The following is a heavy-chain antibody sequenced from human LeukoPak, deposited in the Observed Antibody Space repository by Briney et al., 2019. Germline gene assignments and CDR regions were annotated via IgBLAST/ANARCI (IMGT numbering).Heavy chain of an antibody. V-gene: IGHV1-69*05. CDR2: IIPIFGTA. J-gene: IGHJ3*02. CDR1: GGTFSSYA. Sequence: SVKVSCKASGGTFSSYAISWVRQAPGQGLEWMGRIIPIFGTANYAQKFQGRVTITTDESTSTAHMELSSLRSEDTAVYYCASPIKGSTYYDFWSGYDAFDIWGQGTMVTVSS. CDR3: ASPIKGSTYYDFWSGYDAFDI. D-gene: IGHD3-3*01.